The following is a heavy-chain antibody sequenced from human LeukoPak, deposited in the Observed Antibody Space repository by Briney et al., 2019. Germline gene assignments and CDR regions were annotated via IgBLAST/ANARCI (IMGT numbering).Heavy chain of an antibody. V-gene: IGHV3-73*01. CDR1: GFTFSGSA. D-gene: IGHD4-17*01. J-gene: IGHJ4*02. Sequence: GGSLRLSCAASGFTFSGSAIHWVRKASGKGLEWVGRIRSKANSYATSSAASVKGRFTISRDDSKNTAYLQMSSLKTEDTAVYYCTRDYGVLFDYWGQGTLVTVSS. CDR2: IRSKANSYAT. CDR3: TRDYGVLFDY.